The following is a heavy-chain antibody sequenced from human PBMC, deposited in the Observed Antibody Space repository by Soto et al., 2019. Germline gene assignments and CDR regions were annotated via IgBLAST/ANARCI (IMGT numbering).Heavy chain of an antibody. J-gene: IGHJ4*02. D-gene: IGHD6-25*01. V-gene: IGHV3-23*01. Sequence: EVQLLDSGGGLVQPGWSLRLSCAASGFTFSSYAMSWVRQAPGKGLEWVSTVSGGGGTTFYAESVRGRFTISRDNSKNTLYLQMNNVRAEDTAIYYCAKYIAAGTASTQGDYWGQGTLVTVSS. CDR1: GFTFSSYA. CDR2: VSGGGGTT. CDR3: AKYIAAGTASTQGDY.